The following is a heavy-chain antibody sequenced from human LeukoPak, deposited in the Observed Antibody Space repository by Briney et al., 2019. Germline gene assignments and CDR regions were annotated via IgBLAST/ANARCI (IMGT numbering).Heavy chain of an antibody. CDR3: SRRGRSSTLDVPWFDS. Sequence: ASVNVSCKASGVTLSSFAITWVRHAPGQGLEWKGGIITVFGTANYAQQFQGRVAITADESTRTAFMELNSPGSEAKAADYCSRRGRSSTLDVPWFDSWRQGTLVTVSS. J-gene: IGHJ5*01. CDR2: IITVFGTA. CDR1: GVTLSSFA. V-gene: IGHV1-69*13. D-gene: IGHD2/OR15-2a*01.